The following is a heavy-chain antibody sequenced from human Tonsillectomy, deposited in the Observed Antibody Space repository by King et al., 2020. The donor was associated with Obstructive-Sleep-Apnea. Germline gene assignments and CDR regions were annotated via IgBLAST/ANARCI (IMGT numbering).Heavy chain of an antibody. CDR3: ARGNRLLSGSYFDY. CDR2: IHYSGSI. D-gene: IGHD2-2*01. V-gene: IGHV4-59*01. Sequence: MQLQESGQGLVKPSETLSLTYTVSGGSISTYYWSWIRQPPGKGLEGFGYIHYSGSISYNPPLKSRVTISIHTSKNQFSLNLRSMHAANTAVYYCARGNRLLSGSYFDYWGQGTLVTVSS. J-gene: IGHJ4*02. CDR1: GGSISTYY.